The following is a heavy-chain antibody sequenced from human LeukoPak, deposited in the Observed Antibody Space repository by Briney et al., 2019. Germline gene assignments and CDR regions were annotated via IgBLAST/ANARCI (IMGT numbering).Heavy chain of an antibody. J-gene: IGHJ4*02. CDR2: INHSGST. V-gene: IGHV4-34*01. CDR1: GGSFSGYY. CDR3: TRSILPDY. Sequence: SETLSLTCAVYGGSFSGYYWSWIRQPPGKGLEWIGEINHSGSTNYNPSLKSRVTISVDTSKNQFSLKLSSVTAADTAVYYCTRSILPDYWGQGTLVTVSS.